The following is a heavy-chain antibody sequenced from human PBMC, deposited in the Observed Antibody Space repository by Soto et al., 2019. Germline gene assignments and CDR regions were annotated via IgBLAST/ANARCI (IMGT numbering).Heavy chain of an antibody. J-gene: IGHJ5*02. Sequence: GGSLRLSCAASGFTFSSYSMNWVRQAPGKGLEWVSSISSSSSYIYYADSVKGRFTSSRDNAKNSLYLQMNSLRAEDTAVDCCARDNSLTIFGVVPSHNWFAPWGQGTLVTVSS. D-gene: IGHD3-3*01. V-gene: IGHV3-21*01. CDR2: ISSSSSYI. CDR3: ARDNSLTIFGVVPSHNWFAP. CDR1: GFTFSSYS.